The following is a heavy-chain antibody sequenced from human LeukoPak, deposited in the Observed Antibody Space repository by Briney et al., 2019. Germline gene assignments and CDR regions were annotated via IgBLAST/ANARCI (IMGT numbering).Heavy chain of an antibody. V-gene: IGHV4-34*01. CDR3: ASEPAHCSSTSCYADS. Sequence: TSETLSLTCAVYGGSFSGYYWSWIRQPPGKGLEWIGEINHSGSTNYNPSLKSRVTISVDTSKNQFSLKLSSVTAADTAVYYCASEPAHCSSTSCYADSWGQGTLVTVSS. CDR2: INHSGST. J-gene: IGHJ4*02. D-gene: IGHD2-2*01. CDR1: GGSFSGYY.